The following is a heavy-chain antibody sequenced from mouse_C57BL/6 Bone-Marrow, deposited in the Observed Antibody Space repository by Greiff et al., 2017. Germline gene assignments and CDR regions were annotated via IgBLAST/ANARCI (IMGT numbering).Heavy chain of an antibody. J-gene: IGHJ3*01. V-gene: IGHV1-54*01. Sequence: VKLQESGAELVRPGTSVKVSCKASGYAFTNYLIEWVKQRPGQGLEWIGVINPGSGGTNYNEKFKGKATLTADKSSSTAYMKLSSLTSEDSAVYFCARSKDWDSWFAYWGQGTLVTVSA. CDR1: GYAFTNYL. D-gene: IGHD4-1*01. CDR3: ARSKDWDSWFAY. CDR2: INPGSGGT.